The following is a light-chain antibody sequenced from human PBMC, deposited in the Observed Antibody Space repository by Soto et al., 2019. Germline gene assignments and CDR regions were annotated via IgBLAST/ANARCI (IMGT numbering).Light chain of an antibody. CDR3: CSYAGSSTWV. CDR1: SSDVGSYNF. CDR2: EGS. J-gene: IGLJ1*01. V-gene: IGLV2-23*01. Sequence: QSALTQPASVSGSPGQSITISCTGTSSDVGSYNFVSWYQQHPGKAPKVMIYEGSKRPSGVSNRFSGSKSGNTASLTISGLLAEDEADYYCCSYAGSSTWVFGTGTKLTVL.